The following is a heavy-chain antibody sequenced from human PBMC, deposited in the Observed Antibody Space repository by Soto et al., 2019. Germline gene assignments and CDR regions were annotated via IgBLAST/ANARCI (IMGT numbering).Heavy chain of an antibody. J-gene: IGHJ4*02. V-gene: IGHV4-31*03. CDR2: IYYSGST. D-gene: IGHD3-9*01. Sequence: NPSETLSLTCTVSGGSISSGGYYWSWIRQHPGKGLEWIGYIYYSGSTYYNPSLKSRVTISVDTSKNQFSLKLSSVTAADTAVYYCARGFDWAIDYWGQGTLVTVSS. CDR1: GGSISSGGYY. CDR3: ARGFDWAIDY.